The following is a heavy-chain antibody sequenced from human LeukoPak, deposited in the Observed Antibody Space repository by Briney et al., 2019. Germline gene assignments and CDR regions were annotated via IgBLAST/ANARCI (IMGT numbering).Heavy chain of an antibody. D-gene: IGHD6-13*01. CDR2: MNPNSGNT. J-gene: IGHJ6*03. V-gene: IGHV1-8*01. CDR1: GYTFTSYD. CDR3: ATWGYSSSWYPGYYYYYYMDV. Sequence: ASVKVSCKASGYTFTSYDINWVRQATGQGLGWMGWMNPNSGNTGYAQKFQGRVTMTRNTSISTAYMELSSLRSEDTAVYYCATWGYSSSWYPGYYYYYYMDVWGKGTTVTISS.